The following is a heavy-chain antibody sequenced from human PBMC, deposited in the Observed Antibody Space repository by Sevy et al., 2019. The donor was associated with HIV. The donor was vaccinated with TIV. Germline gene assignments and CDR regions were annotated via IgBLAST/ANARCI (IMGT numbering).Heavy chain of an antibody. CDR2: ISGSGGST. J-gene: IGHJ4*02. D-gene: IGHD5-12*01. Sequence: GGSLRLSYAASGFTFSSYAMSWVRQAPGKGLEWVSAISGSGGSTYYADSVKGRFTISRDNSKNTLYLQMNSLRAEDTAVYYCAKGGGLRLFSPFDYWGQGTLVTVSS. CDR1: GFTFSSYA. V-gene: IGHV3-23*01. CDR3: AKGGGLRLFSPFDY.